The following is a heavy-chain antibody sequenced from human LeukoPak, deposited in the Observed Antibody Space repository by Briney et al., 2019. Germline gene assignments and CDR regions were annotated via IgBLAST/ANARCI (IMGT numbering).Heavy chain of an antibody. Sequence: GGSLRLSCTASGFIFSNYAMSWVRQAPGKGLEWVSEVRGSGGDTYYADSVKGRFTISRDNSKKMLYLQMSSLRAEDTAVYYCANLGANTRISGDYRGQGTLVTVSS. CDR2: VRGSGGDT. CDR3: ANLGANTRISGDY. V-gene: IGHV3-23*01. D-gene: IGHD1-14*01. J-gene: IGHJ4*02. CDR1: GFIFSNYA.